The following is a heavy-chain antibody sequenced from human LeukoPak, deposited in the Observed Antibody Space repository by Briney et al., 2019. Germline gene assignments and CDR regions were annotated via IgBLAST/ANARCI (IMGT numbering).Heavy chain of an antibody. D-gene: IGHD3-22*01. CDR1: GFTFSSYA. J-gene: IGHJ4*02. V-gene: IGHV3-23*01. Sequence: PGGSLRLSCAASGFTFSSYAMSWVRQAPGKGLEWVSAISGSGGSTYYADSVKGRFTISRDNSKNTLYLQMNGLRAEDTAVYYCAKDPGGWLGYYDSSGYSHWGQGTLVTVSS. CDR3: AKDPGGWLGYYDSSGYSH. CDR2: ISGSGGST.